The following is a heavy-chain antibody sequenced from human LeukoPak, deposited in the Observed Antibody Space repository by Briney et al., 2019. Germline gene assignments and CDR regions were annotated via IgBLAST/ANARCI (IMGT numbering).Heavy chain of an antibody. CDR3: ARVSTPDYYYMDV. CDR1: GFTFSSYS. J-gene: IGHJ6*03. Sequence: PGGSLRLSCAASGFTFSSYSMNWVRQAPGKGLEWVSYISSSSSTIYYADSVKGRFTISRDNAKNSLYLQMNSLRAEDTAVYYCARVSTPDYYYMDVWGKGTTVTVSS. CDR2: ISSSSSTI. V-gene: IGHV3-48*04. D-gene: IGHD2-2*01.